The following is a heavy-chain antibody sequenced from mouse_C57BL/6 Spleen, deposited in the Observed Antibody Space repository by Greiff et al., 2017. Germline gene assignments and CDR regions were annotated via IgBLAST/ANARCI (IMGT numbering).Heavy chain of an antibody. CDR1: GCSITSGYY. CDR3: ARDGDYDASYAMDY. J-gene: IGHJ4*01. CDR2: ISYDGSN. V-gene: IGHV3-6*01. D-gene: IGHD2-4*01. Sequence: ESGPGLVKPSQSLSLTCSVTGCSITSGYYWNWIRQFPGNKLEWMGYISYDGSNNYNPSLKNRISITRDTSKNQFFLKLNSVTTEDTATYYCARDGDYDASYAMDYWGQGTSVTVSS.